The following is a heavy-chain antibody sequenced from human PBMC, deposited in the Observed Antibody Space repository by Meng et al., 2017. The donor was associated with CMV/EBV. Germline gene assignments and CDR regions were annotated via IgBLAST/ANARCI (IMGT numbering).Heavy chain of an antibody. J-gene: IGHJ4*02. CDR3: ARGDGYKDLDY. CDR1: GDTFTGYD. V-gene: IGHV1-2*02. CDR2: INPNSDGT. Sequence: SCKASGDTFTGYDMKWGRQDPRQGLEWMRWINPNSDGTNYAKKCQGRVTMTRDTSISTAYMELSRLRYDDTAVYYCARGDGYKDLDYWGQGTLVTVSS. D-gene: IGHD5-24*01.